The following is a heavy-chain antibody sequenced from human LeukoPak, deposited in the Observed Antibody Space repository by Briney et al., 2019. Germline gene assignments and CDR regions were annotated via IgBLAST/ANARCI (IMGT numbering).Heavy chain of an antibody. V-gene: IGHV4-34*01. CDR2: INHSGST. CDR1: GGSFSGYY. CDR3: ARGEPYYYDSSGYFGVDYFDY. D-gene: IGHD3-22*01. J-gene: IGHJ4*02. Sequence: SETLSLTCAVYGGSFSGYYWSWIRQPPGKGLEWIGEINHSGSTNYIPSLKSRVTISVDTSKNQFSLKLSSVTAADTAVYYCARGEPYYYDSSGYFGVDYFDYWGQGTLVTVSS.